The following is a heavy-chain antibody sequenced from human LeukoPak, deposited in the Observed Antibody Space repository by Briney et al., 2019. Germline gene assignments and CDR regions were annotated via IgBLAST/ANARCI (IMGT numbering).Heavy chain of an antibody. CDR1: SGSINSYY. D-gene: IGHD6-13*01. CDR2: IYYSGST. Sequence: SETLSLTCTVSSGSINSYYWSWIRQPPGKGLEWIGYIYYSGSTNYNPSLKSRVTILVDTSKNQFSLKLSSVTAADTAVYYCARGSSWWDYWGQGTLVTVSS. J-gene: IGHJ4*02. V-gene: IGHV4-59*01. CDR3: ARGSSWWDY.